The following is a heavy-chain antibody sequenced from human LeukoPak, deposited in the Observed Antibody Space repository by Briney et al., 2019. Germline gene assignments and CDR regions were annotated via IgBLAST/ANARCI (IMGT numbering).Heavy chain of an antibody. CDR2: ISAYNGNT. D-gene: IGHD3-9*01. V-gene: IGHV1-18*01. Sequence: ASVKVSCKASGYTFTSYGISWVRQAPGQGLEWMGWISAYNGNTNYAQKLQGRVTMTTDTSTSTAYMELRSLRSDDTAVYYCARDQMVYDILTGYYGDYWGQGTLVTVSS. J-gene: IGHJ4*02. CDR1: GYTFTSYG. CDR3: ARDQMVYDILTGYYGDY.